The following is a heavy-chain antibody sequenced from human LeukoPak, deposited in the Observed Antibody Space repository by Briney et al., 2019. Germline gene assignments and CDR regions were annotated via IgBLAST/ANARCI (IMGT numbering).Heavy chain of an antibody. CDR1: GGSISSGGYY. CDR2: IYYSGST. J-gene: IGHJ5*02. D-gene: IGHD3-10*01. CDR3: ARVYRTSGSYYAGWFDP. Sequence: SETLSLTCTVSGGSISSGGYYWSWIRQHPGKGLEWIGYIYYSGSTYYNPSLKSRVTISVDTSKNQFSLKLSSVTAADTAVYYCARVYRTSGSYYAGWFDPWGQGTLVTVSS. V-gene: IGHV4-31*03.